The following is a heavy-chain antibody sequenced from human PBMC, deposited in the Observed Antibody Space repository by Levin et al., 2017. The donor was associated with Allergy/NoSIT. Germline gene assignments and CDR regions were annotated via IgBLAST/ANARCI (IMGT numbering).Heavy chain of an antibody. D-gene: IGHD2-15*01. CDR3: ARTVGSGDCSGGSCSNWFDP. CDR1: GFSFRDSY. J-gene: IGHJ5*02. CDR2: ISRRGDYA. V-gene: IGHV3-11*03. Sequence: LSLPCAASGFSFRDSYMTWIRQAPGKGLEWVSYISRRGDYANYADSVKGRFTISRDNAKNSLSLHMNSLRAEDTAVYYCARTVGSGDCSGGSCSNWFDPWGQGTLVTVSS.